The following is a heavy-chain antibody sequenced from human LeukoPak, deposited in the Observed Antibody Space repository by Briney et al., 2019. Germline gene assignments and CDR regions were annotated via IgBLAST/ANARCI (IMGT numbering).Heavy chain of an antibody. Sequence: GGSLRLSCAASGFTFSSYAMSWVRQAPGKGLEWVSAISGSGGSTYYADSVKGRFTISRDNSKNTLYLQMNSLRAEDTAVYYCAKVSGDPIAVAGTRGLDYWGQGTLVTVSS. CDR2: ISGSGGST. CDR3: AKVSGDPIAVAGTRGLDY. V-gene: IGHV3-23*01. J-gene: IGHJ4*02. CDR1: GFTFSSYA. D-gene: IGHD6-19*01.